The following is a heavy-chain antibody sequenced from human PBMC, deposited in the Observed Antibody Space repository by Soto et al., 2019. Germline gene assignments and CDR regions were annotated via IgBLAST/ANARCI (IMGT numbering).Heavy chain of an antibody. CDR1: GFSFNDYA. J-gene: IGHJ4*02. CDR3: SRGTYYPQSSGLHADY. Sequence: GGSLRLSCATSGFSFNDYAMYWVRQAPGQGLEWVAIISSDGHHQFYLDNLRGRFTVSRDNSKNTLYLQMNSLRPEDTAVYYCSRGTYYPQSSGLHADYWGPXTVVTVSS. CDR2: ISSDGHHQ. D-gene: IGHD3-22*01. V-gene: IGHV3-30*03.